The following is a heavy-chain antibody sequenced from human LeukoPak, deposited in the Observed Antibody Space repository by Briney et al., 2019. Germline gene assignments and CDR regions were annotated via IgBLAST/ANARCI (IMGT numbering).Heavy chain of an antibody. CDR1: GFTFTGYD. CDR3: ARDVTGDQSWFFDL. Sequence: GASVKVSCKASGFTFTGYDMHWVRQAPGQRLEWMGWINPNSGGTNYAQKFQGRVTMTRDTSISTAYMELSRLRSDDTAVYYCARDVTGDQSWFFDLWGRGTLVTVSS. J-gene: IGHJ2*01. D-gene: IGHD7-27*01. V-gene: IGHV1-2*02. CDR2: INPNSGGT.